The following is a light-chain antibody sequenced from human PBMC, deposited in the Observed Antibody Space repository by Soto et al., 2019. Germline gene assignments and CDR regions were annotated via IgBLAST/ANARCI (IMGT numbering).Light chain of an antibody. Sequence: EIVLTQSPATLSLSPGERATLSCRASQSVSSYLAWYQQKPGQAPRLLIYDASNRATGIPARFSGSGSGTDFTLTISSLEPEDFATYYCQQYNSYSTWNFGQGTQVEIK. V-gene: IGKV3-11*01. J-gene: IGKJ1*01. CDR2: DAS. CDR3: QQYNSYSTWN. CDR1: QSVSSY.